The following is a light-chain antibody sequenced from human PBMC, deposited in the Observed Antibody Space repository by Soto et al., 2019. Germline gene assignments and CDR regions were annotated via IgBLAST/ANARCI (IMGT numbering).Light chain of an antibody. CDR1: QSVSSY. J-gene: IGKJ1*01. CDR3: QQYNSWPLT. V-gene: IGKV3-15*01. CDR2: DAS. Sequence: EIVMTQSPATLSVSPGERATLSCRASQSVSSYLAWYQQKPGQAPRLLIYDASTRATGFPARFGGSGSGTEFTLTISSLQPEDFAVYFCQQYNSWPLTFGQGTKVEIK.